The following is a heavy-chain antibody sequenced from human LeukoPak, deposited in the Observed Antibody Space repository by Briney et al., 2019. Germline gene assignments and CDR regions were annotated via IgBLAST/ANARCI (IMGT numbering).Heavy chain of an antibody. CDR1: AYTFTNYY. V-gene: IGHV1-46*01. D-gene: IGHD3-9*01. J-gene: IGHJ4*02. CDR2: INPSGGST. CDR3: ARAPPHDILTGYYPYYFDY. Sequence: ASVKVSCKASAYTFTNYYLHWVRQAPGQGLEWMGIINPSGGSTSYAQKFQGRVTMTRDTSTSTVYMELSSLRSEDTAVYYCARAPPHDILTGYYPYYFDYWGQGTLVTVSS.